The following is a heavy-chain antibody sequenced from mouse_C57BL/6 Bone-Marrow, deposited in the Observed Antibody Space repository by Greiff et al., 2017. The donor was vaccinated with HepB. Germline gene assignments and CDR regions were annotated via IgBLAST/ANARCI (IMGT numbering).Heavy chain of an antibody. D-gene: IGHD1-1*01. J-gene: IGHJ4*01. CDR1: GFSLTSYG. Sequence: QVQLQQSGPGLVQPSQSLSITCTVSGFSLTSYGVHWVRQSPGKGLEWLGVIWSGGSTDYNAAFISRLSISKDNSKSQVFFKMNSLQADDTAIYYCARRGNYYGSSPYAMDYWGQGTSVTVSS. CDR3: ARRGNYYGSSPYAMDY. CDR2: IWSGGST. V-gene: IGHV2-2*01.